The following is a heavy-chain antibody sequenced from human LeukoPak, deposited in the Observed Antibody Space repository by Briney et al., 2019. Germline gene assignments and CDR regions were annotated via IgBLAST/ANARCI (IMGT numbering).Heavy chain of an antibody. CDR1: GGSVSSSGYC. CDR3: VRDLEHFDIDY. V-gene: IGHV4-39*07. CDR2: ISYSGST. J-gene: IGHJ4*02. Sequence: SETLSLTCTVSGGSVSSSGYCWGWVRQPPGKGLEWIGSISYSGSTSYTPSLKSRVTISVDTSKNQFSLKMSSVTAADTAVYFCVRDLEHFDIDYWGQGALVTVSS. D-gene: IGHD1/OR15-1a*01.